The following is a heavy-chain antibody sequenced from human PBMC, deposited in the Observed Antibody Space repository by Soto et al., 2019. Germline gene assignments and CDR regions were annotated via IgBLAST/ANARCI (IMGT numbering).Heavy chain of an antibody. J-gene: IGHJ4*02. V-gene: IGHV3-23*01. Sequence: GGSLRLSCAASGFTFSSYAMSWVRQAPGKGLEWVSAISGSGGSTYYADSVRGRFTISRDNSKNTLYLQMISLGVEDTDVYYCAKVLRGSGSQPWDQYFDYWGQGTLVTVSS. D-gene: IGHD3-10*01. CDR2: ISGSGGST. CDR3: AKVLRGSGSQPWDQYFDY. CDR1: GFTFSSYA.